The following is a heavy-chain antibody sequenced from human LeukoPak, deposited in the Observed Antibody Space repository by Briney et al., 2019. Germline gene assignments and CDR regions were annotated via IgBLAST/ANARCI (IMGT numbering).Heavy chain of an antibody. V-gene: IGHV1-69*05. CDR3: AGSVVTAISWFDP. D-gene: IGHD2-21*02. CDR1: GGTFTSYA. Sequence: GSSVKVSCKASGGTFTSYAISWVRHAPGQGLEWMGGIIPIFGTANYAQKFQGRVTITTDESTSTAYMELSSLRSEDTAVYYCAGSVVTAISWFDPWGQGTLVTVSS. CDR2: IIPIFGTA. J-gene: IGHJ5*02.